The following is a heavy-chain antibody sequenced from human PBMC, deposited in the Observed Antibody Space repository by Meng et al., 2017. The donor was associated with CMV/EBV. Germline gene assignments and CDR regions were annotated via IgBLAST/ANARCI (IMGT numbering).Heavy chain of an antibody. D-gene: IGHD6-25*01. Sequence: GESLKISCAASGFSFSSYGMNWVRQVPGKGLEWVSGISGSGSSTYYADSVKGRFTISRDNSKNTLYLRMDSLRAEDSAIYYCAKDWSGVSTYYYYGMDVWGQGTTVTVSS. V-gene: IGHV3-23*01. CDR3: AKDWSGVSTYYYYGMDV. CDR2: ISGSGSST. J-gene: IGHJ6*02. CDR1: GFSFSSYG.